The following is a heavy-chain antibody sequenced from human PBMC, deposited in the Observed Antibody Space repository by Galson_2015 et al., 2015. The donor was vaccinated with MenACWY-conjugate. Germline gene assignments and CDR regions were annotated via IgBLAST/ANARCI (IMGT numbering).Heavy chain of an antibody. CDR1: GYSVTSHY. J-gene: IGHJ3*01. Sequence: SVKVSCKASGYSVTSHYIHWVRQAPGQGLEWMGLINPNGGITIYAQKFQGRVTVARDTSTSTVFLELSSLTSDDTAVYYCARDGTYYSSRETCHSSDAFDVWGQGTMVTVSS. CDR3: ARDGTYYSSRETCHSSDAFDV. V-gene: IGHV1-46*01. D-gene: IGHD3-10*01. CDR2: INPNGGIT.